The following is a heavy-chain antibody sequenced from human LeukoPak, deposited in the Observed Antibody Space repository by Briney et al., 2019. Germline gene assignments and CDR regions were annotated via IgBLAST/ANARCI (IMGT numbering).Heavy chain of an antibody. CDR1: GFTFSSYS. J-gene: IGHJ3*02. CDR2: ISGSGGST. D-gene: IGHD6-13*01. Sequence: GGSLRLSCAASGFTFSSYSMNWVRQAPGKGLEWVSAISGSGGSTYYADSVKGRFTISRDNSKNTLYLQMNSLRAEDTAVYYCAKDEGQLAPARKAGAFDIWGQGTMVTVSS. V-gene: IGHV3-23*01. CDR3: AKDEGQLAPARKAGAFDI.